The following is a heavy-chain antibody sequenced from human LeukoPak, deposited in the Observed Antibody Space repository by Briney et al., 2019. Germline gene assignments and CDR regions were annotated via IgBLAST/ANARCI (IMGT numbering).Heavy chain of an antibody. Sequence: GASVKVSCKASGGTFSSYAICWVRQAPGQGLEWMGGIIPIFGTANYAQKFQGRVTITADESTSTAYMELSSLRSEDTAVYYCATGNYYDSSGYLIDYWGQGTLVTVSS. D-gene: IGHD3-22*01. CDR2: IIPIFGTA. CDR1: GGTFSSYA. CDR3: ATGNYYDSSGYLIDY. V-gene: IGHV1-69*13. J-gene: IGHJ4*02.